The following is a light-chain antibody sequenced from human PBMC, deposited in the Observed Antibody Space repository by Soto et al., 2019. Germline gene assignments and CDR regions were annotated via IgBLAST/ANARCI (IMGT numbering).Light chain of an antibody. Sequence: IVLKQSPGTLSLSPGERATLSCRASQSVSSSYLAWYQQKPRQAPRLXIYGASSRATGIPDRFSGSGSGTDFTLTISRLEPEDFAVYYCQQYGSSPKTFGQGTKVDIK. V-gene: IGKV3-20*01. CDR2: GAS. J-gene: IGKJ1*01. CDR1: QSVSSSY. CDR3: QQYGSSPKT.